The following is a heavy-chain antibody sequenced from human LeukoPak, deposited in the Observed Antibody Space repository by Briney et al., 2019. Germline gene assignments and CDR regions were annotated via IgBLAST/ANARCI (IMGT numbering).Heavy chain of an antibody. CDR1: GGSFSGYY. CDR3: ARDMIAVAGTPNWFDP. J-gene: IGHJ5*02. Sequence: SETLSLTCAVYGGSFSGYYWSWIRQPPGKGLEWIGEINHSGSTNYNPSLKSRVTISVDTSKNQFSLKLSSVTAADTAVYYCARDMIAVAGTPNWFDPWGQGTLVTVSS. CDR2: INHSGST. D-gene: IGHD6-19*01. V-gene: IGHV4-34*01.